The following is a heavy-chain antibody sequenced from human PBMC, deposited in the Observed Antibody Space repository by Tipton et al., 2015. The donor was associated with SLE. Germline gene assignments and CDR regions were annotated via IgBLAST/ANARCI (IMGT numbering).Heavy chain of an antibody. CDR2: TNPSGGST. CDR1: GYTFTSYY. Sequence: QVQLVQSGAEVKKPGASVKVSCKASGYTFTSYYMHWVRQAPGQGLEWMGITNPSGGSTSYAQKFQGRVTMTRDTSTSTVYMELSSLRSEDTAVYYCARGAGPITSFGNYYYYYYMDVWGKGTTVTVSS. D-gene: IGHD3-16*01. J-gene: IGHJ6*03. CDR3: ARGAGPITSFGNYYYYYYMDV. V-gene: IGHV1-46*01.